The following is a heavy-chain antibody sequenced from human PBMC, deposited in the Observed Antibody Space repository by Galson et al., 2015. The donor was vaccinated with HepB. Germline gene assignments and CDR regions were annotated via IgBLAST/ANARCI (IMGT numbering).Heavy chain of an antibody. V-gene: IGHV4-38-2*02. CDR3: ARDYVGATRFDY. J-gene: IGHJ4*02. CDR1: GYSISSGYY. D-gene: IGHD1-26*01. CDR2: IYHSGST. Sequence: QVQLQESGPGLVKPSETLSLTCTVSGYSISSGYYWGWIRQPPGKGLEWIGSIYHSGSTYYNPSLKSRVTISVDTSKSQSSLKLSSVTAADTAVYYCARDYVGATRFDYWGQGTLVTVSS.